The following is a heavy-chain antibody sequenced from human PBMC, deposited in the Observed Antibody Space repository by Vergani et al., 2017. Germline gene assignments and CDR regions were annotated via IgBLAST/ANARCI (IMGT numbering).Heavy chain of an antibody. D-gene: IGHD1-1*01. V-gene: IGHV3-7*03. CDR2: IKQDGSEK. Sequence: EVQLVESGGGLVQPGGSLRLSCAASGFTFSSYWMSWVRQAPGKGLEWVANIKQDGSEKYYVDSVKGRFTISRDNAKNSLYLQMNSLRAEDTAVYYCARDFLVLERLNAFDIWGQGTMVTVSS. J-gene: IGHJ3*02. CDR3: ARDFLVLERLNAFDI. CDR1: GFTFSSYW.